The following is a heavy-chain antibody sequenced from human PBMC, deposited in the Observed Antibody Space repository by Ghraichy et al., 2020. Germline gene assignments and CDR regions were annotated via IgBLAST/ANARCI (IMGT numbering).Heavy chain of an antibody. CDR2: IKEDGSDK. CDR3: ARRLVVPGASGGGYGMDV. CDR1: GFTFSSHW. D-gene: IGHD2-2*01. Sequence: GGSLRLSCAVSGFTFSSHWMSWVRQVPGKGLEWVASIKEDGSDKSYVDSLRGRFTISRDNAKNSLSLQMSSLRAEDTAVYYCARRLVVPGASGGGYGMDVWGKGTTVTVSS. J-gene: IGHJ6*04. V-gene: IGHV3-7*01.